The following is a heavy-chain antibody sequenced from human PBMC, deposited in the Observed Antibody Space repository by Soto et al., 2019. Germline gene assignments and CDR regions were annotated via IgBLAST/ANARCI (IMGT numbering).Heavy chain of an antibody. D-gene: IGHD1-26*01. Sequence: SETLSLTCTVSGDSMTKYYWSWIREPAGKGLEWIGRVYTSGSTNYNPSLKSRVAMSIDTSNNHFSLTLKSVTAADTAVYYCARTVGAAQYFDPWGQGTLATVSS. CDR1: GDSMTKYY. CDR3: ARTVGAAQYFDP. J-gene: IGHJ4*02. CDR2: VYTSGST. V-gene: IGHV4-4*07.